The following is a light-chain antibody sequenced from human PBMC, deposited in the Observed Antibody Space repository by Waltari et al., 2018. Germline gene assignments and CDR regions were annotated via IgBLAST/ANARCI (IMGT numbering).Light chain of an antibody. CDR3: SSFAGIINYYV. CDR1: SSDIGGYDC. Sequence: QSALTQPPSASGSPGQSVTISCTGTSSDIGGYDCVSWYQQHPGKAPRLIIFEVNKRPSGVPDRFSGSKSGNTAALTISGLQTADEADYYCSSFAGIINYYVFGSGTKVTVL. V-gene: IGLV2-8*01. CDR2: EVN. J-gene: IGLJ1*01.